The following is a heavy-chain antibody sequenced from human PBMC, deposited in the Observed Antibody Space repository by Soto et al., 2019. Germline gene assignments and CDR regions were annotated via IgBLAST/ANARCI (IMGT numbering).Heavy chain of an antibody. CDR2: IIPILGIA. CDR1: GGTFSSYT. CDR3: ARDAPYDFWSGYYLNLDY. V-gene: IGHV1-69*04. Sequence: GASVKVSCKASGGTFSSYTISWVRQAPGQGLEWMGRIIPILGIANYAQKFQGRVTITADKSTSTAYMELSSLRSEDTAVYYCARDAPYDFWSGYYLNLDYWGQGTLVTVSS. J-gene: IGHJ4*02. D-gene: IGHD3-3*01.